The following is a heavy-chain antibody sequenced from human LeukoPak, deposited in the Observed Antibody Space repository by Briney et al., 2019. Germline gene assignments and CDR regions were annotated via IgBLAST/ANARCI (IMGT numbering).Heavy chain of an antibody. CDR2: IQSDRTTH. V-gene: IGHV3-33*07. Sequence: GRSLRLSCATAGFTFSTFGIDWGRQTPGKGRGWAAGIQSDRTTHYYGASVTRRFTISRDSSKNTVYMKTNSLRDEDTAVYYCARDVDTTSHSSQLDPWGQGTLVTVSS. J-gene: IGHJ5*02. CDR1: GFTFSTFG. D-gene: IGHD5-18*01. CDR3: ARDVDTTSHSSQLDP.